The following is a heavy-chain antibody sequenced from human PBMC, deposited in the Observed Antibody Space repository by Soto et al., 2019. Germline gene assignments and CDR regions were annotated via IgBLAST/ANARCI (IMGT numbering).Heavy chain of an antibody. D-gene: IGHD1-26*01. Sequence: EVQLVESGGGLVKPGESLRVSCAASGFVISNAWMHWVRQAPGKGLEWVGRIKRDSDGGTTDYAAPVKDRFTISRDDSKNTLYLQVSNLKTGDTAVYYCATDSARGGQGTLVTVSP. V-gene: IGHV3-15*07. CDR2: IKRDSDGGTT. CDR1: GFVISNAW. J-gene: IGHJ4*02. CDR3: ATDSAR.